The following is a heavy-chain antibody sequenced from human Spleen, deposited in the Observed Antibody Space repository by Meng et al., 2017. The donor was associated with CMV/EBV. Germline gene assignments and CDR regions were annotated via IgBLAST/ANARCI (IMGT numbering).Heavy chain of an antibody. CDR2: ISSSSYI. Sequence: GESLKISCAASGFTFSSYSMNWVRQAPGKGLEWVSSISSSSYIYYADSVKGRFTISRDNAKNSLYLQMNSLRAEDTAVYYCARYCSGASCSEANWFDPWGQGTLVTVSS. V-gene: IGHV3-21*01. D-gene: IGHD2-15*01. CDR3: ARYCSGASCSEANWFDP. J-gene: IGHJ5*02. CDR1: GFTFSSYS.